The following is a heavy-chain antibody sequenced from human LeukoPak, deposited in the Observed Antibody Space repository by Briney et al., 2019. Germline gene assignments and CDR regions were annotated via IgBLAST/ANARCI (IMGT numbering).Heavy chain of an antibody. CDR1: GGTFSSYA. CDR2: IIPIFGTA. V-gene: IGHV1-69*13. Sequence: SVKASCKASGGTFSSYAISWVRQAPGQGLEWMGGIIPIFGTANYAQKFQGRVTITADESTSTAYMELSSLRSEDTAVYYCARELAYYYGSGSYYNGGNWFDPWGQGTLVTVSS. CDR3: ARELAYYYGSGSYYNGGNWFDP. D-gene: IGHD3-10*01. J-gene: IGHJ5*02.